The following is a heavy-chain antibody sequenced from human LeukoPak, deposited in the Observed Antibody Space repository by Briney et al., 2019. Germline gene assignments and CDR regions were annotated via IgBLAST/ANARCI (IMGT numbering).Heavy chain of an antibody. CDR3: ARDSSAGAVAGTFDY. CDR1: GYTFTSYG. V-gene: IGHV1-18*01. Sequence: ASVKVSCKASGYTFTSYGISWVRQAPGRGLEWMGWISAYNGNTNYAQMVQGRVTMTTDAFTNTVYMELGSLTSDDTAMYYCARDSSAGAVAGTFDYWGQGTLITVSS. CDR2: ISAYNGNT. J-gene: IGHJ4*02. D-gene: IGHD6-19*01.